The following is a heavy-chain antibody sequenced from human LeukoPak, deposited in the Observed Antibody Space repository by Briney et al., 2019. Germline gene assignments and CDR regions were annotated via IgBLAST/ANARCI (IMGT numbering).Heavy chain of an antibody. J-gene: IGHJ3*02. CDR3: AKDHYVSGRYDAFDI. V-gene: IGHV3-23*01. Sequence: GGSLILSCAASGLTFSSYAMSWVRQAPGEGLEWVSSITTSGGSTYYADSVEGRSTISRHNAKNTLYLQMNSLRAEDTAVYYCAKDHYVSGRYDAFDIWGQGTMVTVSS. D-gene: IGHD3-10*01. CDR2: ITTSGGST. CDR1: GLTFSSYA.